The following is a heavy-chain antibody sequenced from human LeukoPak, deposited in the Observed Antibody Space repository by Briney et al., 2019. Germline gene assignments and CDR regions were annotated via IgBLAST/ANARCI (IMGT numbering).Heavy chain of an antibody. J-gene: IGHJ6*03. V-gene: IGHV4-39*07. D-gene: IGHD5-12*01. CDR3: AREVATYDYYYYMDV. CDR2: IYYSGST. Sequence: SETLSLTCTVSGGSISSSSYYWGWIRQPPGKGLEWIGSIYYSGSTYYNPSLKSRVTISVDTSKNQFSLKLSSVTAADTALYYCAREVATYDYYYYMDVWGKGTTVTVSS. CDR1: GGSISSSSYY.